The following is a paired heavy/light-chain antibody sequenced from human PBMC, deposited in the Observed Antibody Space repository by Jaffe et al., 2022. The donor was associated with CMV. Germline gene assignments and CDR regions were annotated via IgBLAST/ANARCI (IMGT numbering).Heavy chain of an antibody. D-gene: IGHD6-19*01. Sequence: QVQLVQSGTEVKKPGASVKVSCKASGYTFTGYYMHWVRQAPGQGLEWMGWINPNSGATNYAQKFQGRVTMTRDTSISTAYMELSRLTSDDTAVYFCARVAIAVAGETNYHYYAMDVWGQGTTVTVSS. V-gene: IGHV1-2*02. J-gene: IGHJ6*02. CDR1: GYTFTGYY. CDR3: ARVAIAVAGETNYHYYAMDV. CDR2: INPNSGAT.
Light chain of an antibody. CDR1: SSDVGSYNL. J-gene: IGLJ3*02. CDR2: EVS. CDR3: CSYAGSSTWV. Sequence: QSALTQPASVSGSPGQSITISCTGTSSDVGSYNLVSWYQHLPGKAPKLMIYEVSKRPSGVSIRFSGSKSGNTASLTISGLQAEDEADYYCCSYAGSSTWVFGGGTKLTVL. V-gene: IGLV2-23*02.